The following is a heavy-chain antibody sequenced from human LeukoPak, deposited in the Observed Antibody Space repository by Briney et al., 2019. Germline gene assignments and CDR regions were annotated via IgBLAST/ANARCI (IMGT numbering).Heavy chain of an antibody. Sequence: GGSLRLSCAGSGFTFSDYYIDWVRQAPGKGLEWVGRIRKKANSYITEYAASVKGRFTISRDDSKSSLYLQMNNLRAEDTAVYYCARSLRNAFDIWGQGTMVTVSS. V-gene: IGHV3-72*01. CDR2: IRKKANSYIT. J-gene: IGHJ3*02. D-gene: IGHD3-3*01. CDR1: GFTFSDYY. CDR3: ARSLRNAFDI.